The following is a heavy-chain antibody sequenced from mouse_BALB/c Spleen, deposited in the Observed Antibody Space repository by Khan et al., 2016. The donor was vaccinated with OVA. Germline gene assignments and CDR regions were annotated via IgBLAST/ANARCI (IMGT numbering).Heavy chain of an antibody. V-gene: IGHV1-20*02. Sequence: EVKLLESGPELVKPGASVKISCKASGYSFTGYFMNWVMQSHGKSLEWIGRINPHIGETLYNQKFKGKATLTVDESSRTVHMELRSLASEDSAVYYCAIKNGSDFDYWGQGTTLTVSS. J-gene: IGHJ2*01. CDR1: GYSFTGYF. D-gene: IGHD1-1*01. CDR2: INPHIGET. CDR3: AIKNGSDFDY.